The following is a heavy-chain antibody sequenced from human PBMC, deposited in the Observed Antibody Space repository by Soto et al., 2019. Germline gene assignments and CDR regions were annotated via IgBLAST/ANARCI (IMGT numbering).Heavy chain of an antibody. CDR2: IYYSGST. D-gene: IGHD1-1*01. V-gene: IGHV4-59*08. J-gene: IGHJ4*02. CDR3: ARRYGGNLDY. CDR1: GGSISSYY. Sequence: QVQLQESGPGLVKPSETLSLTCTVSGGSISSYYWSWIRQPPGKGLEWIGYIYYSGSTNYNPSLKSRLTISVDTSKNQFSLKLSSAPAADTAVYYCARRYGGNLDYWGQGTLVTVSS.